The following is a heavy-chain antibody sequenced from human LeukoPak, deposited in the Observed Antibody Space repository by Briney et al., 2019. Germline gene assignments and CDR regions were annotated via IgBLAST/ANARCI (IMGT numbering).Heavy chain of an antibody. Sequence: GESLRLSCAASGFTFSSYAMSWVRQAPGKGLEWVSAISGSGGSTYYADSVKGRFTISRDNSKNTLYLQMNSLRAEDTAVYYCAKRMRGVIIKDDYWGQGTLVTVSS. V-gene: IGHV3-23*01. J-gene: IGHJ4*02. CDR3: AKRMRGVIIKDDY. D-gene: IGHD3-10*01. CDR2: ISGSGGST. CDR1: GFTFSSYA.